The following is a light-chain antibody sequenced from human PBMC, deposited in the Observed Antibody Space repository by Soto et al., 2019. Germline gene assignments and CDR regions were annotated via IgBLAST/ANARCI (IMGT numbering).Light chain of an antibody. Sequence: QSVLTQPPSASGTPGQRVTISCSGSSSNIGNNYVHWYQQLPGAAPKLLIYRNSQRPSGVPDRFSASKSGTSVSLAISGLRSEDEAHYYCATWDDSLSGRVFGGGTQLTVL. J-gene: IGLJ7*01. CDR2: RNS. V-gene: IGLV1-47*01. CDR1: SSNIGNNY. CDR3: ATWDDSLSGRV.